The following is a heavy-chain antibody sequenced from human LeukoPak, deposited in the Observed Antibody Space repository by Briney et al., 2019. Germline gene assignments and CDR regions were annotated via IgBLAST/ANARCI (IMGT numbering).Heavy chain of an antibody. CDR2: INHSGST. J-gene: IGHJ6*02. V-gene: IGHV4-34*01. D-gene: IGHD3-10*01. Sequence: PSETLSLTCAVYGGSFSGYYWSWIRQPPGKGLEWIGKINHSGSTNYNPSLKSRVTISVGTSKNQFSLKLSSVTAADTAVYYCARRRSGSYYNVRPPQYGMDVWGQGTTVTVSS. CDR1: GGSFSGYY. CDR3: ARRRSGSYYNVRPPQYGMDV.